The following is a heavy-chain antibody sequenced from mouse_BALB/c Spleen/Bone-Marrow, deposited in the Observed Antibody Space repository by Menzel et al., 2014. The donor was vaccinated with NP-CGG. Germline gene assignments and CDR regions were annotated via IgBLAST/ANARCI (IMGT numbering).Heavy chain of an antibody. J-gene: IGHJ2*01. CDR2: INPGSGGT. CDR3: ARGGHCSY. V-gene: IGHV1-54*02. CDR1: GYAFTNYL. D-gene: IGHD1-2*01. Sequence: QVQLQQSGAELVRPGTSVKVSCKASGYAFTNYLIEWVKQRPGQGLEWIGVINPGSGGTNYNEKFKGKATLTADNSSNTAYRHLSRLKSEDSAVYFCARGGHCSYWGQGTTRTVSS.